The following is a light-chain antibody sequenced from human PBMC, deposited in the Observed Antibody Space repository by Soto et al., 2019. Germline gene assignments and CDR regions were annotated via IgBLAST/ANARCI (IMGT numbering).Light chain of an antibody. CDR1: SSDVGSYNS. V-gene: IGLV2-14*03. CDR3: SSFTSSTSYV. J-gene: IGLJ1*01. CDR2: DVN. Sequence: HSVLTRPASVSGAARQAIAISYTRTSSDVGSYNSVSWYQQYPGKAPKLMIHDVNNRPSGISDRFSGSKSGNTASLTISGLQAEDEADYYCSSFTSSTSYVFGTGTKVTVL.